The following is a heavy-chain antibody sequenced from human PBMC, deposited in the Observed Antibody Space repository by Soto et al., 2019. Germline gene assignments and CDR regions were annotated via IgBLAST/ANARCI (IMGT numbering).Heavy chain of an antibody. Sequence: QVQLVESGGGVVQPGTSLRLSWVGSGFTFRSYVIHWVRQAPGKGLEWVALTSYDGSNKYYDDSVKGRFTISRENSRNTVDLQMNTLRLEDTALYYCARWGTTGGLAVWGQGTLVYVSS. CDR1: GFTFRSYV. CDR2: TSYDGSNK. J-gene: IGHJ4*02. V-gene: IGHV3-30*19. CDR3: ARWGTTGGLAV. D-gene: IGHD3-16*01.